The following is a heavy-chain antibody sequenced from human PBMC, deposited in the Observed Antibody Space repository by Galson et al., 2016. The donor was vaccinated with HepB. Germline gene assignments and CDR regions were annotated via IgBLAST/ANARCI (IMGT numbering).Heavy chain of an antibody. J-gene: IGHJ5*02. D-gene: IGHD2-15*01. CDR1: GFTVSNNY. CDR3: ARHGGLYNWVDP. CDR2: IFYSGST. V-gene: IGHV4-59*04. Sequence: LRLSCAASGFTVSNNYMRWIRQPPGKGLEWIGTIFYSGSTYYNPSLKSRVTMSVDTSKNQFSLKLKSLTAADTAVYYCARHGGLYNWVDPWGQGTLVTVSS.